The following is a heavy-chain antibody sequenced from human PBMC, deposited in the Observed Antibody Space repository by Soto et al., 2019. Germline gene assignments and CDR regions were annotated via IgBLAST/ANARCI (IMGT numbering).Heavy chain of an antibody. CDR2: IYYSGST. D-gene: IGHD3-3*01. Sequence: QVQLQESGPGLVKPSQTLSLTCTVSGGSISSGDYYWSWIRQPPGKGLEWIGYIYYSGSTYYNPSLPSRVTISVDTSKNQFALKLSSVPAEDTAVYYCAISNFGVGRGDFDYWGQGTLVTVSS. V-gene: IGHV4-30-4*01. CDR3: AISNFGVGRGDFDY. CDR1: GGSISSGDYY. J-gene: IGHJ4*02.